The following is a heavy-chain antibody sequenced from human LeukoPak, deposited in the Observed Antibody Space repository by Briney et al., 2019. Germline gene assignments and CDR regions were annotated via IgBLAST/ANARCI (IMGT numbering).Heavy chain of an antibody. V-gene: IGHV1-2*02. J-gene: IGHJ4*02. CDR2: INPNSGGT. Sequence: VASVKVSCKASGYTFTGYYMHWVRQAPGQGLEWMGWINPNSGGTNYAQKFQGRVTMTRDTSISTAYMELSRLRSDDTAVYCCARGGNRRYCSSTSCYFVWGQGTLVTVSS. CDR1: GYTFTGYY. D-gene: IGHD2-2*01. CDR3: ARGGNRRYCSSTSCYFV.